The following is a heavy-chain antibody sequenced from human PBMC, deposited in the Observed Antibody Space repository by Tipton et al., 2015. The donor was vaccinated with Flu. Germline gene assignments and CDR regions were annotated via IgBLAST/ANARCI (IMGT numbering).Heavy chain of an antibody. J-gene: IGHJ4*02. D-gene: IGHD3-16*01. CDR3: ARSSTRGESDF. Sequence: SLRLSCAASGFTFDSYEMNWVRQAPGKGLEWVSYISRSGTTKNYADSVKGRFTISRDNAKNSLYLQLNSLRAEDTAVYYCARSSTRGESDFWGQGILVTVSS. CDR2: ISRSGTTK. V-gene: IGHV3-48*03. CDR1: GFTFDSYE.